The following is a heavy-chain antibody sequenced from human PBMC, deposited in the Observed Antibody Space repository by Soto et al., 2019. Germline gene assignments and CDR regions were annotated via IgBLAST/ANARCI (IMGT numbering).Heavy chain of an antibody. CDR1: GFTFSSYG. D-gene: IGHD3-16*02. CDR2: ISYDGSNK. CDR3: AKDRPELSWGGDEYYFDY. Sequence: PGGSLRLSCAASGFTFSSYGMHWVRQAPGKGLEWVAVISYDGSNKYYADSVKGRFTISRDNSKNTLYLQMNSLRAEDTAVYYCAKDRPELSWGGDEYYFDYWGQGTLVTVSS. V-gene: IGHV3-30*18. J-gene: IGHJ4*02.